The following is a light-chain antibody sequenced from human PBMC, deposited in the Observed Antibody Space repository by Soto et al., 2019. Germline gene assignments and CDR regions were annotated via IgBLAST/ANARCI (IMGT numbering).Light chain of an antibody. Sequence: QSALTQPASVSWSPGQSITISCTGTSSDVGAYYSVSWYQHHPGKAPKLIIYGVTNRPSGVSNRFSGSKSGNTASLTISGLQAEDEADYHCSSYTSGSSHYVFGTGTKLTVL. V-gene: IGLV2-14*01. J-gene: IGLJ1*01. CDR2: GVT. CDR3: SSYTSGSSHYV. CDR1: SSDVGAYYS.